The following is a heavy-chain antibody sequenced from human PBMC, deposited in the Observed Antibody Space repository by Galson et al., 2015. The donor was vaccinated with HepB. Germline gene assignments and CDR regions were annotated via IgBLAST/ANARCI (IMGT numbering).Heavy chain of an antibody. CDR2: INPSGSST. D-gene: IGHD3-16*01. CDR3: ARERVTGGGAYYDLQH. J-gene: IGHJ1*01. CDR1: GYTFTSYY. V-gene: IGHV1-46*01. Sequence: SVKVSCKASGYTFTSYYMHWVRQAPGQGLEWMGIINPSGSSTSYAQKFQGRVTMTRDTSTSTVYMELSSLRSEDTAVYYCARERVTGGGAYYDLQHWGQGTLVTVSS.